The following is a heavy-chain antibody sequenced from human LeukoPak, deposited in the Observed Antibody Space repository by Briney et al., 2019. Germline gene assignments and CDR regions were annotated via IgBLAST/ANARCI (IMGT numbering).Heavy chain of an antibody. V-gene: IGHV4-59*08. CDR1: GGSISSYY. Sequence: PSETLSLTCTVSGGSISSYYWSWIRQPPGKGLEWIGYIYYSGSTNYNPSLKSRVTISVDTSKNQFSLKLSSVTAADTAVYYCARSQWLAAPTPLDYWGQGTLVTVSS. J-gene: IGHJ4*02. CDR3: ARSQWLAAPTPLDY. CDR2: IYYSGST. D-gene: IGHD6-19*01.